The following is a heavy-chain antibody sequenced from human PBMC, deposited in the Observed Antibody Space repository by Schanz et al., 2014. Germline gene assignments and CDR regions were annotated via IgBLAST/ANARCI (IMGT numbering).Heavy chain of an antibody. CDR3: ARDGDFDY. J-gene: IGHJ4*02. V-gene: IGHV3-33*01. CDR1: GFTFSSYG. Sequence: QVHLVESGGGVVQPGRSLRLSCAASGFTFSSYGMHWVRQAPGKGLEWVAIIWYDGSNKYYADSVKGRFTISRDNSKNTLFLQMSRLRAEDAAVYYCARDGDFDYWGQGTLVTVSS. CDR2: IWYDGSNK.